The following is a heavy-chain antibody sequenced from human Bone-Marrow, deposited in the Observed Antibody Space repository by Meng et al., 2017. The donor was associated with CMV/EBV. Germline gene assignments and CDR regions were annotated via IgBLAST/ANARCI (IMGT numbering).Heavy chain of an antibody. V-gene: IGHV3-30*02. CDR1: GFPFSDYG. CDR3: AKDYTNTWSNYFDS. J-gene: IGHJ4*02. CDR2: MRYGGDDI. Sequence: AGSLRLSCEASGFPFSDYGMHWVRQVPGKGLEWVAFMRYGGDDIYYRYSVRGRFTVSRDNSKNTLYVQMDSLRPGDTALYYCAKDYTNTWSNYFDSWDLGTLVTVSS. D-gene: IGHD6-13*01.